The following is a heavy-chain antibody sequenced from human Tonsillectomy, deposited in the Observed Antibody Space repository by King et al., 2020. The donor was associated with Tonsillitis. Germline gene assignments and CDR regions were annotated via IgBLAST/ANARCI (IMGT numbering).Heavy chain of an antibody. CDR2: ISYDGSNK. D-gene: IGHD3-22*01. J-gene: IGHJ4*02. V-gene: IGHV3-30*18. CDR3: AKVSITMIVVAPFDY. CDR1: GFTFSSYG. Sequence: QLVQSGGGVVQPGRSLRLSCAASGFTFSSYGMHWVRQAPGKGLEWVAVISYDGSNKYYADSVKGRFTISRDNSKNTLYLQMNSLRAEDTAVYYCAKVSITMIVVAPFDYWGQGTLVTVSS.